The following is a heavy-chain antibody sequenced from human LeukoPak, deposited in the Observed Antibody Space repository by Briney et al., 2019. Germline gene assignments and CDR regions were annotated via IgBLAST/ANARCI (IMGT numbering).Heavy chain of an antibody. CDR3: AKGYTYFDY. CDR1: GFTFGTYA. J-gene: IGHJ4*02. Sequence: TGGSLRLPCAASGFTFGTYAMSWVRQAPGKGLEWVSGISVSGGSTSYADSVKGRFTISRDNSKSTPYLQMNSLRAEDTAVYYCAKGYTYFDYWGQGTLVTVSS. V-gene: IGHV3-23*01. CDR2: ISVSGGST. D-gene: IGHD5-24*01.